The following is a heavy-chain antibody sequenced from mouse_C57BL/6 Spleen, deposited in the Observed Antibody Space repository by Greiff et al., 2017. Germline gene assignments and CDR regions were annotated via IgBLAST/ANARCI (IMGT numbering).Heavy chain of an antibody. J-gene: IGHJ2*01. CDR2: IGPGSGST. D-gene: IGHD4-1*02. Sequence: QVQLQQSGAELVKPGASVKISCKASGYTFTDYYLNWVKQRPGQGLEWIGKIGPGSGSTYYNEKFKGKATLTADKSSSTAYMQLSSLTSEDSAVYFCARLLYSPQLGHYFDYWGQGTTLTVSS. CDR3: ARLLYSPQLGHYFDY. CDR1: GYTFTDYY. V-gene: IGHV1-77*01.